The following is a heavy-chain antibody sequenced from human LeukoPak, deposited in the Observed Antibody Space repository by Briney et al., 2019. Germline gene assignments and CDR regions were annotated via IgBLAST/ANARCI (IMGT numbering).Heavy chain of an antibody. CDR3: ARVSGITMIVVVPEDGFDI. J-gene: IGHJ3*02. CDR2: IYTSGST. V-gene: IGHV4-4*07. Sequence: SETLSLTCTVSGGSISSYYWSWIRQPAGKGLEWIGRIYTSGSTNYNPSLKSRVTISVDTSKNQFSLKLSSVTAADTAVYYCARVSGITMIVVVPEDGFDIWGQGTMVTVSS. CDR1: GGSISSYY. D-gene: IGHD3-22*01.